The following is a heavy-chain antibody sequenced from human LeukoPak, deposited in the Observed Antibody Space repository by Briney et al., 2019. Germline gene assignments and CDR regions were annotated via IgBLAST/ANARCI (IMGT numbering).Heavy chain of an antibody. CDR1: GFTFSSYN. Sequence: GGSLRLSCAASGFTFSSYNMHWVRQAPGKGLERVSFIVSSSSYIQYADSVRGRVTISRDNAKNSLYLQMNSLRAEDTALYYCAVDFWSGHDYWGQGTLVTVSS. CDR2: IVSSSSYI. CDR3: AVDFWSGHDY. J-gene: IGHJ4*02. V-gene: IGHV3-21*05. D-gene: IGHD3-3*01.